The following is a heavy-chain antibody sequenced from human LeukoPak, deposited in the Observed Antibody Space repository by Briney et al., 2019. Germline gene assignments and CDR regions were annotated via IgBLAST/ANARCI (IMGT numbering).Heavy chain of an antibody. CDR3: ARSGDADPYDRAPLDY. CDR2: IRYDGSNK. D-gene: IGHD3-22*01. Sequence: PGGSLRLSCAASGFTFSSYGMHWVRQAPGKGLEWVAFIRYDGSNKYYADSVKGRFTISRDTSKNTLYLQMNSLRAEDTAVYYCARSGDADPYDRAPLDYWGQGTLVTVSS. V-gene: IGHV3-30*02. J-gene: IGHJ4*02. CDR1: GFTFSSYG.